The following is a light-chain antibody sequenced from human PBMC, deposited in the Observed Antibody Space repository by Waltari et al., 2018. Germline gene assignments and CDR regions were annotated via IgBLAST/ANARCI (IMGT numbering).Light chain of an antibody. Sequence: EIVLTQSPATLSLSPGDRATLSCRASQSVSSYLTWYQQKPGQAPRILIYDVSNRATGIPARFSGSGSGTDFTLTISSLEPEDFAVYYCQQRANWRLTFGGGTKVEIK. CDR1: QSVSSY. CDR3: QQRANWRLT. CDR2: DVS. V-gene: IGKV3-11*01. J-gene: IGKJ4*01.